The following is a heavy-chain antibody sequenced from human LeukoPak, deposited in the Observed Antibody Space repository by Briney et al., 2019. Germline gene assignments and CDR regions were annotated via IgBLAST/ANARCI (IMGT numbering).Heavy chain of an antibody. Sequence: GGSLRLSCAVSGFTFSSYAMHWVRQAPGKGLEWVAVISYDGSNKYYAGSVKGRFTISRDNSKNTLYLQMNSLRAEDTAVYYCARGGSGNWNAPFDYWGQGTLVTVSS. CDR3: ARGGSGNWNAPFDY. J-gene: IGHJ4*02. CDR1: GFTFSSYA. V-gene: IGHV3-30*04. CDR2: ISYDGSNK. D-gene: IGHD1-1*01.